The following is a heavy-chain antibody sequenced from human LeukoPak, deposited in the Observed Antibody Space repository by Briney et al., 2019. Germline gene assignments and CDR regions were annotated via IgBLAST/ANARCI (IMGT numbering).Heavy chain of an antibody. Sequence: SETLSLTCTVSGGPISSSSYYWGWIRQPPGKGLEWIGSIHYSGSTHYNPSLKSRVTISVDTSKKQISLKLSSVTAADTAVHYCACNGVAGSNWFDPWGQGTLVSVSS. J-gene: IGHJ5*02. CDR3: ACNGVAGSNWFDP. CDR2: IHYSGST. CDR1: GGPISSSSYY. V-gene: IGHV4-39*01. D-gene: IGHD6-19*01.